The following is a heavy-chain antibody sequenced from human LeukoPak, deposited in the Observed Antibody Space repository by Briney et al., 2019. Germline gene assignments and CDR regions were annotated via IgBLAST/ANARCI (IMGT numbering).Heavy chain of an antibody. J-gene: IGHJ4*02. Sequence: GGSLRLSRAASGFTFNDYAMSWVRQAPGKGLEWVSIITGSDSSTSYADSVKGRFTISRDNSKNMVYLQMNSLRAEDTAVYYCAKTGGNHWGFDYWGQGTLVTVSS. CDR3: AKTGGNHWGFDY. CDR2: ITGSDSST. D-gene: IGHD2-8*02. CDR1: GFTFNDYA. V-gene: IGHV3-23*01.